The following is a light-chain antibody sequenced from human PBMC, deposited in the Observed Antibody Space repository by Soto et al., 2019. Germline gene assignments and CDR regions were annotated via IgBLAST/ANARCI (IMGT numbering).Light chain of an antibody. CDR2: DIF. CDR1: QSVGSD. Sequence: EIVMTQSPATLSGSPGERATLSCRSSQSVGSDSAWYQQKTGQAPRLVIYDIFTRATCVPTRISGSGSGTEFTSQISSLQSDAFEVYYCQQYNSWPLPFGGGTKGEIK. J-gene: IGKJ4*01. V-gene: IGKV3D-15*01. CDR3: QQYNSWPLP.